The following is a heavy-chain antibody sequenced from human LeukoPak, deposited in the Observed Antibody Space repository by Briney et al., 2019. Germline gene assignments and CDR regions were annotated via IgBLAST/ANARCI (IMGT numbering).Heavy chain of an antibody. Sequence: PGGSLRLSCAASGFTVSSNYISWVRRAPGKGLEWFSVIYSGGSTFYADSVKGRFTISRDNSKNTLYLQMNSLRAEDTAVYYCATWGRALGGAFDIWGQGTMVTVSS. J-gene: IGHJ3*02. V-gene: IGHV3-53*01. CDR2: IYSGGST. CDR3: ATWGRALGGAFDI. CDR1: GFTVSSNY. D-gene: IGHD3-16*01.